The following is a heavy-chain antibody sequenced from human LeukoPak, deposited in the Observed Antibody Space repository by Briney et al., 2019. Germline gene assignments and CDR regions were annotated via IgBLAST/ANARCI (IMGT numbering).Heavy chain of an antibody. CDR3: ARYRDTNFFDY. Sequence: GGSLRLSCAASGFTFSSYWMSWVRQAPGKGQEWVANIKQDGSEKYYVDSVKGRFTISRDNAKNSLYLQMNSLRAEDTAVYYCARYRDTNFFDYWGQGTLVTVSS. D-gene: IGHD4-11*01. V-gene: IGHV3-7*01. CDR2: IKQDGSEK. CDR1: GFTFSSYW. J-gene: IGHJ4*02.